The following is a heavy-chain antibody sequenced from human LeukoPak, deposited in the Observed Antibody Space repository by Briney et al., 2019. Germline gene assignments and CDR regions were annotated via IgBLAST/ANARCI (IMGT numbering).Heavy chain of an antibody. D-gene: IGHD1-1*01. V-gene: IGHV4-59*01. CDR1: GGSISRYY. CDR3: AGGDTTLPTGSYLDY. Sequence: SETLSLTCSVSGGSISRYYWSWIRQPPGKGLEWIWHIYYTGIIYYNSSLKSRVTISVDTSRNQFSLRLSSVTASDTAVYYCAGGDTTLPTGSYLDYWGQGTLVTVSS. J-gene: IGHJ4*02. CDR2: IYYTGII.